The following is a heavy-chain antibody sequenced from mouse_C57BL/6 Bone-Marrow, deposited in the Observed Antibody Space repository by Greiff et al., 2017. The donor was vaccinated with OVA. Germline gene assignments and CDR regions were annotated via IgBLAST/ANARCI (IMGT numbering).Heavy chain of an antibody. J-gene: IGHJ1*03. CDR1: GYSITSGYY. CDR3: ARKDYGSSPWYFDV. D-gene: IGHD1-1*01. Sequence: EVKLMESGPGLVKPSQSLSLTCSVTGYSITSGYYWNWIRQFPGNKLEWMGYISYDGSNNYNPSLKNRISITRDTSKNQFFLKLNSVTTEDTATYYCARKDYGSSPWYFDVWGTGTTVTVSS. V-gene: IGHV3-6*01. CDR2: ISYDGSN.